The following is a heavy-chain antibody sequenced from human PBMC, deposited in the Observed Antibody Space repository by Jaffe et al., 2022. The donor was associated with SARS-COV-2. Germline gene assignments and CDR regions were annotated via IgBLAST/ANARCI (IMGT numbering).Heavy chain of an antibody. CDR2: ISYDGSNK. J-gene: IGHJ4*02. V-gene: IGHV3-30*18. CDR3: AKVLGIVGATPVDY. Sequence: QVQLVESGGGVVQPGRSLRLSCAASGFTFSSYGMHWVRQAPGKGLEWVAVISYDGSNKYYADSVKGRFTISRDNSKNTLYLQMNSLRAEDTAVYYCAKVLGIVGATPVDYWGQGTLVTVSS. CDR1: GFTFSSYG. D-gene: IGHD1-26*01.